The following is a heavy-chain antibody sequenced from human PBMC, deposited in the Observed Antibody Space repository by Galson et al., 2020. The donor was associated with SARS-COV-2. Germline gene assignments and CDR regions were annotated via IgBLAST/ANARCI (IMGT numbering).Heavy chain of an antibody. Sequence: SCAASGFNFSDYDMPWVSQASGKSLEWVSLAGSVGDTYYLGSVKGRFIISRDNAKSSLYLQMNSLTAGDTAIYYCTRGQVGNAFDIWGQGTLVTVSS. CDR2: AGSVGDT. CDR3: TRGQVGNAFDI. J-gene: IGHJ3*02. V-gene: IGHV3-13*01. D-gene: IGHD1-26*01. CDR1: GFNFSDYD.